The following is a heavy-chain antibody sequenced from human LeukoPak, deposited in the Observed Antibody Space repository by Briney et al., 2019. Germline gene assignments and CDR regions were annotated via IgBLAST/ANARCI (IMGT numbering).Heavy chain of an antibody. CDR2: ISESGSAI. V-gene: IGHV3-48*03. CDR3: ARSLGATDAFDI. CDR1: GFTFSSYE. J-gene: IGHJ3*02. D-gene: IGHD3-10*01. Sequence: GGSLRLSCAASGFTFSSYEMNWVRLAPGKGLEWVSYISESGSAIYYADSVKGRFTISRDNAKNSLYLQMNSLRAEDTAVYYCARSLGATDAFDIWGQGTMVTVSS.